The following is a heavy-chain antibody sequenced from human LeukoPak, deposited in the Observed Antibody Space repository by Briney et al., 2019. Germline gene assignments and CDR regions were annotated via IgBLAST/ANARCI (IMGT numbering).Heavy chain of an antibody. CDR2: INPSGGST. D-gene: IGHD2-15*01. J-gene: IGHJ4*02. CDR1: GYTFTSYY. V-gene: IGHV1-46*01. CDR3: ARGRSPSYCSGGSCYSIRFDY. Sequence: ASMKVSCKASGYTFTSYYMHWVRQAPGQGLEWMGIINPSGGSTSYAQKFQGRVTMTRETSTSTVYMELSSLRSEDTAVYYCARGRSPSYCSGGSCYSIRFDYWGQGTLVTVSS.